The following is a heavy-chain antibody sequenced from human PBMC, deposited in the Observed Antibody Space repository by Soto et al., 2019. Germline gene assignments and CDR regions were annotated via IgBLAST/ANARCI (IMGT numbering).Heavy chain of an antibody. J-gene: IGHJ6*02. D-gene: IGHD3-22*01. Sequence: PGGSLRLSCAASGFTFSNAWMNWFCQAPGKGLEWVGRIKSKTDGGTTDYAAPVKGRFTISRDDSKNTLYLQMNSLKTEDTAVYYCTSRAMIVVVNYYYGMDVWGQGTTVTVSS. V-gene: IGHV3-15*07. CDR1: GFTFSNAW. CDR2: IKSKTDGGTT. CDR3: TSRAMIVVVNYYYGMDV.